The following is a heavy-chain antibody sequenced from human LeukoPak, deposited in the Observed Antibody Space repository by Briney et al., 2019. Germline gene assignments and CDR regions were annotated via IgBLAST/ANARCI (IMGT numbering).Heavy chain of an antibody. CDR2: INHSGST. V-gene: IGHV4-34*01. J-gene: IGHJ4*02. D-gene: IGHD3-22*01. CDR1: GGSFSGYY. CDR3: ARDTSLTYYYDSSGYYFDY. Sequence: SETLSLTCAVYGGSFSGYYWSWIRQPPGKGLEWIGEINHSGSTNYNPSLKSRVTISVDTSKNQFSLKLSSVTAADTAVYYCARDTSLTYYYDSSGYYFDYWGQGTLVTVSS.